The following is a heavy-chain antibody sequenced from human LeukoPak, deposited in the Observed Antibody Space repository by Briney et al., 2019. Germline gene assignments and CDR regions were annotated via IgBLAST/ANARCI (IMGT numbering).Heavy chain of an antibody. CDR2: IYYSGST. D-gene: IGHD5-24*01. V-gene: IGHV4-59*08. CDR1: GGSISSYY. CDR3: ASYHSRDGYIAY. Sequence: SETLSLTCTVSGGSISSYYWSWIRQPPGKGLEWIGYIYYSGSTNYNPSLKSRVTISVDTSKNQFSLELSSVTAADTAVYYCASYHSRDGYIAYWGQGTLVTVSS. J-gene: IGHJ4*02.